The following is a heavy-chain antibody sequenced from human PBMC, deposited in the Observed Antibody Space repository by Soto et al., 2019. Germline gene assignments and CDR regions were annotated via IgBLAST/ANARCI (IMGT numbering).Heavy chain of an antibody. CDR2: IYYRGST. Sequence: QVQLQESGPGLVKPSETLSLTCPVSGGSISSSYWSWIRQPPGKGLDWIGYIYYRGSTNYNPSLKSRVPISVDTSKNQFSLKLSSVTAADTAVYYCARAPRGNYGYPSYFDYWGQGTLVTVSS. V-gene: IGHV4-59*01. D-gene: IGHD3-10*01. J-gene: IGHJ4*02. CDR3: ARAPRGNYGYPSYFDY. CDR1: GGSISSSY.